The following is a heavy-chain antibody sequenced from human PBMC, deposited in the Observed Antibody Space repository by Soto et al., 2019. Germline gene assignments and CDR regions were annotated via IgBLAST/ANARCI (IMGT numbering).Heavy chain of an antibody. CDR2: INPNSGVT. CDR1: GSTFTGYY. Sequence: ASVKVSCKASGSTFTGYYIHWVRQAPGQGLEWMGWINPNSGVTDYAQNFQGRVTMTRDASTSTVYMELSSLRSEDTAVYYCARVRNYDSSGYYFDYWGQGTLVTVS. CDR3: ARVRNYDSSGYYFDY. V-gene: IGHV1-2*02. D-gene: IGHD3-22*01. J-gene: IGHJ4*02.